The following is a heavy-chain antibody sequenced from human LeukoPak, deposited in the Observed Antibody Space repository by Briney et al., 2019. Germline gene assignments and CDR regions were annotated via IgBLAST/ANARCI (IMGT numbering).Heavy chain of an antibody. CDR1: GFTFSTYN. CDR3: AKGSYYDSSGSFYFDY. CDR2: ISGSGDNT. V-gene: IGHV3-23*01. J-gene: IGHJ4*02. Sequence: GGSLRLSCVGSGFTFSTYNMHWVRQAPGKGLEWVSGISGSGDNTYYADSVKGRFTISRDNSKNTLYVQVNSLGTEDTAAYYCAKGSYYDSSGSFYFDYWGQGTLVTVSS. D-gene: IGHD3-22*01.